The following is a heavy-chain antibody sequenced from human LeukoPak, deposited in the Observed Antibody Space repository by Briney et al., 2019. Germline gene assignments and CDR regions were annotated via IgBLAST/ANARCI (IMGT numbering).Heavy chain of an antibody. CDR2: MYYSGST. CDR3: ARQYYYNRAIYSKLDY. V-gene: IGHV4-39*01. CDR1: GGSISSSYY. J-gene: IGHJ4*02. Sequence: PSETLSLTCTVSGGSISSSYYWGWIRQPPGKGLEWIGSMYYSGSTYYNPSLKSRVTISVDTSKNQFFLKLSSVTAADTAVYYCARQYYYNRAIYSKLDYWGQGTLVTVSS. D-gene: IGHD3-22*01.